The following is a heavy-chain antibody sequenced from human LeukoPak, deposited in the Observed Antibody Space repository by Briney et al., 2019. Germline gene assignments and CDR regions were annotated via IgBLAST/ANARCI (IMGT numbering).Heavy chain of an antibody. V-gene: IGHV3-23*01. CDR3: AKGAPSSSSIFDF. J-gene: IGHJ4*02. CDR2: ISGSGGNT. D-gene: IGHD6-6*01. CDR1: GFTFSDYA. Sequence: PGGSLRLSCAASGFTFSDYAMNWVRQAPGKGLEWVSTISGSGGNTYYAGSVKGRFTISRDNSKNTLYLQLSSLRPDDTAVYYCAKGAPSSSSIFDFWGPGTLVTVSS.